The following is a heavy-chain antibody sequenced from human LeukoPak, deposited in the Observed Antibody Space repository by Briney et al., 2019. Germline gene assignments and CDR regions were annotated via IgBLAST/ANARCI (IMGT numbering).Heavy chain of an antibody. V-gene: IGHV3-15*01. D-gene: IGHD1-26*01. CDR3: TTDEHEHTGSYYHWYFDL. CDR2: IKIKTDGGTT. J-gene: IGHJ2*01. Sequence: GGSLRLSCAASGFTFSNAWMSWVRQAPGKGMEWVGRIKIKTDGGTTDYTAPVKGRFTISRDDSKNTLNLQMNSLKTEDTAVYYCTTDEHEHTGSYYHWYFDLWGRRTLVTVSS. CDR1: GFTFSNAW.